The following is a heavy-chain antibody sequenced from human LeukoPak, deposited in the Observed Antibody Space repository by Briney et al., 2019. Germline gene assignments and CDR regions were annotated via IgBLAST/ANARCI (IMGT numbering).Heavy chain of an antibody. J-gene: IGHJ4*02. CDR3: ARGPRGYGDYWLTRFDY. CDR2: INHSGST. CDR1: GGSFSGYY. Sequence: SETLSLTCAVYGGSFSGYYWSWIRQPPGKGLEWIGEINHSGSTNYNPSLKSRVTISVDTSKNQFSLKLSSVTAADTAVYYCARGPRGYGDYWLTRFDYWGQGTLVTVSS. V-gene: IGHV4-34*01. D-gene: IGHD4-17*01.